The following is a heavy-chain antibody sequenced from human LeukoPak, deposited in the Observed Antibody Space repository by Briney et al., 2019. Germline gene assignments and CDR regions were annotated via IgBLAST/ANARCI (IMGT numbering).Heavy chain of an antibody. CDR1: GGSFSGYY. J-gene: IGHJ6*03. CDR3: ARGPMDTAMINYYYYYMDV. Sequence: PSETLSLTCAVYGGSFSGYYWSWIRQPPGKGLEWIGEINHSGSTNYNPSLKSRVTISVDTSKNQFSLKLSSVTAADTAVYYCARGPMDTAMINYYYYYMDVWGKGTTVTVSS. CDR2: INHSGST. V-gene: IGHV4-34*01. D-gene: IGHD5-18*01.